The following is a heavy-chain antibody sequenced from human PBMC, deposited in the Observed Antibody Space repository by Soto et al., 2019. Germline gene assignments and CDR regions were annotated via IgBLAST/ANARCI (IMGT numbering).Heavy chain of an antibody. Sequence: ASVKVSCKASGGTFSSYAISWVRQAPGQGLEWMGGIIPIFGTANYAQKFQGRVTITADESTSTAYMELSSLRSEDTAVYYCARDEGTAMAHFDYWGQGTLVTVSS. CDR1: GGTFSSYA. CDR2: IIPIFGTA. D-gene: IGHD5-18*01. CDR3: ARDEGTAMAHFDY. V-gene: IGHV1-69*13. J-gene: IGHJ4*02.